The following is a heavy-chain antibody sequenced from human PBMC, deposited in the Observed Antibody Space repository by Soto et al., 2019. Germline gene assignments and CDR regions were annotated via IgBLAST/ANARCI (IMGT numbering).Heavy chain of an antibody. CDR1: GFTFSSYA. V-gene: IGHV3-23*01. CDR3: AKGIYDSSGYYPSDAFDI. J-gene: IGHJ3*02. CDR2: ISGSGGST. Sequence: GGSLRLSCAASGFTFSSYAMSWVRQAPGKGLEWVSAISGSGGSTYYADSVKGRFTISRDNSKNTLYLQMNSLRAEDTAVYYCAKGIYDSSGYYPSDAFDIWGQGTMVTVSS. D-gene: IGHD3-22*01.